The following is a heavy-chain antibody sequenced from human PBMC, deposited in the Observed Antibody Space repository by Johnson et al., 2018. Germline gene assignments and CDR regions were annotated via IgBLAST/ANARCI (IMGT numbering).Heavy chain of an antibody. CDR3: ARTHYYYYMDV. J-gene: IGHJ6*03. V-gene: IGHV3-74*01. CDR1: GFTFSSYW. CDR2: INSDGSST. Sequence: VQLQESGGGLVQPGGSLRLSCAASGFTFSSYWMHWVRQAPGKGLVWVSRINSDGSSTSYADSVKGRFTISRDNAKNTLYLQMNSLSAEDTAVYYCARTHYYYYMDVWGKGTTVTVSS.